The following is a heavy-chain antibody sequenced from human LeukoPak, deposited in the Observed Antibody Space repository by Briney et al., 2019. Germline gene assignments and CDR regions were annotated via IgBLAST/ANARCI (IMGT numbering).Heavy chain of an antibody. Sequence: ASVKVSCKASGYTFTGYYMHWVRQAPGQGLEWMGWINPNSGGTNYAQKFQGRVTMTRDTSISTAYMELSKLRSDDTAVYYCASPDSSGYYYDYWGQGTLVTVSS. D-gene: IGHD3-22*01. CDR1: GYTFTGYY. J-gene: IGHJ4*02. CDR2: INPNSGGT. V-gene: IGHV1-2*02. CDR3: ASPDSSGYYYDY.